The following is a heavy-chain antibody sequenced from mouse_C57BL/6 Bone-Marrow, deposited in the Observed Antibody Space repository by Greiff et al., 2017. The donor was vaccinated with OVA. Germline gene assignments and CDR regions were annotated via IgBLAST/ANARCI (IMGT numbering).Heavy chain of an antibody. Sequence: EVQLQQSGAELVRPGASVKLSCTASGFTFTDYYMHWVKQRPEQGLEWIGRIDPEDGDTEYAPKFQGKATMTADTSSNTAYLQLSSLTSDDTAVYYCTTYDDGYYVRFAYWGQGTLVTVSA. CDR2: IDPEDGDT. D-gene: IGHD2-3*01. CDR3: TTYDDGYYVRFAY. V-gene: IGHV14-1*01. J-gene: IGHJ3*01. CDR1: GFTFTDYY.